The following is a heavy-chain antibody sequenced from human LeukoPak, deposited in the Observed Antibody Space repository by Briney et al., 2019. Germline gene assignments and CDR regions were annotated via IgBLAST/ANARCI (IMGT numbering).Heavy chain of an antibody. Sequence: VGSLRLSCAASGLTVSTNYMSWVRQAPGKGLEWVSVIYSGGSTYYADSVKGRFTISRDNSKNTLYLQVNSLRAEDTAVYYCAREVVGAYYFDYWGQGTLVTVSS. D-gene: IGHD1-26*01. CDR1: GLTVSTNY. V-gene: IGHV3-66*02. CDR2: IYSGGST. CDR3: AREVVGAYYFDY. J-gene: IGHJ4*02.